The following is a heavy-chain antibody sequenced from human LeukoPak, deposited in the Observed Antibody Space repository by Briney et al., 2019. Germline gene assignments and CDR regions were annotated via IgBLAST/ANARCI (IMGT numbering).Heavy chain of an antibody. V-gene: IGHV3-30*02. CDR1: GFTFSSYG. CDR3: ARYLETSSGWYPTYYNYYYMDV. J-gene: IGHJ6*03. D-gene: IGHD6-19*01. CDR2: IRYDGSNK. Sequence: PGGSLRLSCAASGFTFSSYGMHWVRQAPGKGLEWVAFIRYDGSNKYYADSVKGRFTISRDNAKNSLYLQMDSLRAEDTAVYYCARYLETSSGWYPTYYNYYYMDVWGKGTTVTISS.